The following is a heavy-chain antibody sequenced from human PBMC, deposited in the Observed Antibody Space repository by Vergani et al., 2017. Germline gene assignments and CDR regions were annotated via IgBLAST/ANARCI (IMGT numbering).Heavy chain of an antibody. CDR2: IYPGDSDT. Sequence: EVQLVPSGAEVKKPGESLKISCKGSGYSFTSYWIGWVRQMPGKGLEWMGIIYPGDSDTRYSPSFQGQVTISADKSISTAYLQWSSLKASDTAMYYSARRHASRYSSGWYWFDPWGQGTLVAVSS. V-gene: IGHV5-51*01. D-gene: IGHD6-19*01. CDR1: GYSFTSYW. J-gene: IGHJ5*02. CDR3: ARRHASRYSSGWYWFDP.